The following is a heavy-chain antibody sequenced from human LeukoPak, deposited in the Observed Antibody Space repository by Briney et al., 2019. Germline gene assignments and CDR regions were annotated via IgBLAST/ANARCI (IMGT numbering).Heavy chain of an antibody. V-gene: IGHV1-2*04. CDR3: ARGRDIVVVPAAIPFDY. J-gene: IGHJ4*02. CDR2: INPNSGGT. D-gene: IGHD2-2*01. Sequence: ASVKVSCKASGYTFTSYGISWVRQAPGQGLEWMGWINPNSGGTNYAQKFQGWVTMTRDTSIGTAYMELSRLRSDDTAVYYCARGRDIVVVPAAIPFDYWGQGTLVTVSS. CDR1: GYTFTSYG.